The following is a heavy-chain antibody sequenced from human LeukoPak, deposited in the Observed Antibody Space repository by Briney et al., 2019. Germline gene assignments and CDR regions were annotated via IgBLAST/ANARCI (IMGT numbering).Heavy chain of an antibody. Sequence: NASETLSLTCTVSGGSISSGSYYWSWIQQPAGKGLEWIGRIYTSGSTNYNPSLKSRVTISVDTSKNQFSLKLSSVTAADTAVYYCARVPADIVATYYMDVWGKGTTVTVSS. V-gene: IGHV4-61*02. J-gene: IGHJ6*03. CDR2: IYTSGST. D-gene: IGHD5-12*01. CDR1: GGSISSGSYY. CDR3: ARVPADIVATYYMDV.